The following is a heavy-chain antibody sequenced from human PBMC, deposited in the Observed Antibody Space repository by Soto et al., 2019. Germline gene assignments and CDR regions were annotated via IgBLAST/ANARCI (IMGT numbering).Heavy chain of an antibody. CDR2: SYYSGST. J-gene: IGHJ6*02. V-gene: IGHV4-59*01. Sequence: QVQLQESGPGLVKPSETLSLTRSVSGGSLSSKYWSWIRQPPGEGLEGVGVSYYSGSTNYNPSLKSRVTISADTSKNQFSLKLSTVTAADTAVYYCARDPYSSSHGSLRGGYGMDVWGQGTTVTVSS. CDR1: GGSLSSKY. CDR3: ARDPYSSSHGSLRGGYGMDV. D-gene: IGHD6-13*01.